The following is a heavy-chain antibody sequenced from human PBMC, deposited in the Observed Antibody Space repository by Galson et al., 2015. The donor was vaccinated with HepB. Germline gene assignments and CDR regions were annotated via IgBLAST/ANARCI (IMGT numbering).Heavy chain of an antibody. V-gene: IGHV2-5*02. D-gene: IGHD6-19*01. CDR3: AHRRVAVAGTAFDI. CDR2: IYWDDDK. Sequence: PALVKPTQTLTLTCTFSGFSIRPREAGVGWIRQPTGTALEWLALIYWDDDKRYSPSLKSRLTITKDTTKNQMVLTMTNMDPVDTATYYCAHRRVAVAGTAFDIWGQGTMVTVSS. J-gene: IGHJ3*02. CDR1: GFSIRPREAG.